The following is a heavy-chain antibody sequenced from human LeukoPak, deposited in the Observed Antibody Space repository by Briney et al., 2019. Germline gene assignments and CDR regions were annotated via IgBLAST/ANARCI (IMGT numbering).Heavy chain of an antibody. V-gene: IGHV1-8*01. J-gene: IGHJ6*03. CDR3: ARSRGIAAAGTKNYYYYYMDV. D-gene: IGHD6-13*01. Sequence: ASVKVSCKASGYTFTSYDINWVRQATGQGLEWMGWMNPNSGNTGYAQKFQGRVTMTRNTSISTAYMELSSLRSEDTAVYYCARSRGIAAAGTKNYYYYYMDVWGKGTTVTVSS. CDR1: GYTFTSYD. CDR2: MNPNSGNT.